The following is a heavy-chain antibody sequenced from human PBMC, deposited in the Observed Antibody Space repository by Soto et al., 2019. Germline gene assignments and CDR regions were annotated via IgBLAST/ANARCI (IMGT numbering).Heavy chain of an antibody. D-gene: IGHD3-10*01. CDR3: ARAGPLSGDAFDI. V-gene: IGHV4-59*11. CDR2: VSHSGST. Sequence: PSETLSLTCTVSGGSIFSHLWSWIRQPPGKGLEWIGYVSHSGSTTHNPSLKSRVTISLDTSQNQVSLQLRSVTAADTAVYYCARAGPLSGDAFDICGRGTHVSVSS. J-gene: IGHJ3*02. CDR1: GGSIFSHL.